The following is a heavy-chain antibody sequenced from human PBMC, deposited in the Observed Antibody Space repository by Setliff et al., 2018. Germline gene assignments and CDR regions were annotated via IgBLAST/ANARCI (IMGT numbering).Heavy chain of an antibody. CDR2: ISHSGST. V-gene: IGHV4-38-2*02. CDR1: GYSIGSGHY. D-gene: IGHD4-17*01. J-gene: IGHJ4*02. CDR3: AGGRRYDYGWDFDY. Sequence: LSLTCTVSGYSIGSGHYWGWIRQPPGKGLEWIGSISHSGSTYYNPSLRSRVTISLDTSKNQFSPKLTSVTAADTAVYYCAGGRRYDYGWDFDYWGQGTLVTVSS.